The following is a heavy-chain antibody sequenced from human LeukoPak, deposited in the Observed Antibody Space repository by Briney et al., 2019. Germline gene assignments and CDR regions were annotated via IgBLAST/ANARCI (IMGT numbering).Heavy chain of an antibody. CDR1: GGSISSSSYY. J-gene: IGHJ4*02. D-gene: IGHD7-27*01. Sequence: SETLSLTCTVSGGSISSSSYYWGWIRQPPGKGLEWIGSIYYSGSTYYSPSLKSRVTISVDTSKNQFSLKLSSVTAADTAVYYCARRDSLGIDYWGQGTLVTVSS. CDR2: IYYSGST. V-gene: IGHV4-39*01. CDR3: ARRDSLGIDY.